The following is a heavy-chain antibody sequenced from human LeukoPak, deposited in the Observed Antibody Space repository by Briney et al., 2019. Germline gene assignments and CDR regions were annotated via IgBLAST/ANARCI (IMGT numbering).Heavy chain of an antibody. V-gene: IGHV3-53*01. D-gene: IGHD7-27*01. Sequence: GGSRRRSCAASGFTVSSNYMSWVRQAPGKGLEWVSVIYSGGKTYYADSVKGRFTISRDNSKNTLYLQMNSLRDEATAVYYCARFRSGAFDIWGQGTMVTVSS. J-gene: IGHJ3*02. CDR1: GFTVSSNY. CDR3: ARFRSGAFDI. CDR2: IYSGGKT.